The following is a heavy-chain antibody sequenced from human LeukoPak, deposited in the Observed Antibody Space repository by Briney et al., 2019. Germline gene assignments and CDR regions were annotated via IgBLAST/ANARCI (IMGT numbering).Heavy chain of an antibody. CDR1: GYIFTDYY. D-gene: IGHD6-6*01. Sequence: GASVKVSCKTSGYIFTDYYMHWVRQAPGQGLEWMGWINSNTGGPKYAQRFQGRVTMTRDTSISTAYMELSRLTSDDTAVYYCARDVFAEYTTHHRFDPWGQGTLVTVSS. CDR2: INSNTGGP. J-gene: IGHJ5*02. CDR3: ARDVFAEYTTHHRFDP. V-gene: IGHV1-2*02.